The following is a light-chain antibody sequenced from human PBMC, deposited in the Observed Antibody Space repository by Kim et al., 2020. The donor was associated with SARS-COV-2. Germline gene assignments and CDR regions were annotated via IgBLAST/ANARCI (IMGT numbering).Light chain of an antibody. CDR1: QGISSY. Sequence: SDAVRASVTITCRATQGISSYLACYQQKPGKAPKLLIYAASTLQSGVPSRFSGSGSGTDFTLTISSLQPEDFATYYCQQLDSYPRTFGQGTKLEI. CDR3: QQLDSYPRT. CDR2: AAS. J-gene: IGKJ2*01. V-gene: IGKV1-9*01.